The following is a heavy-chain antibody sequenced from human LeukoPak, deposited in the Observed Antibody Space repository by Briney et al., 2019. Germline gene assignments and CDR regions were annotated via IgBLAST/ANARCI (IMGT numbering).Heavy chain of an antibody. V-gene: IGHV3-30-3*01. CDR1: GFTFSSYA. J-gene: IGHJ4*02. CDR2: MLYDGSNK. Sequence: PGGSLRLSCAASGFTFSSYAKHWVRQAPGKGLEWVAVMLYDGSNKYYADSEKGRFTISRDNSKNTLYLQMNSLRAEDTAVYYCARDRGIVVVIAHLDYWGQGTLVTVSS. CDR3: ARDRGIVVVIAHLDY. D-gene: IGHD3-22*01.